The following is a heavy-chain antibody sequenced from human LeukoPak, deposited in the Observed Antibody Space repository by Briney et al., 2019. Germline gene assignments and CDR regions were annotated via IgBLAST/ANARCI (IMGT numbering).Heavy chain of an antibody. J-gene: IGHJ4*02. CDR3: ARGRLGDNGSFDY. V-gene: IGHV4-34*01. CDR2: INHSGST. Sequence: SETLSLTCAVYGGSFSGYYWSWIRQPPGKGLEWIGEINHSGSTNYNPSLKSRVTLSVDTSKNQFSLKLSSVTAADTAVYYCARGRLGDNGSFDYWGQGTLVAVSS. D-gene: IGHD3-10*01. CDR1: GGSFSGYY.